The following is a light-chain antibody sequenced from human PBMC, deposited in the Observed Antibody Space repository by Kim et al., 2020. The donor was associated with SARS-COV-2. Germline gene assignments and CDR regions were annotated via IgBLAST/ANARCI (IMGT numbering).Light chain of an antibody. CDR3: QHYHSYSSIT. V-gene: IGKV1-5*03. CDR2: KAS. Sequence: DIQMTQSPSTLSAFVGDKVTITCRASQSISRWLAWYQQKPGKAPNLLIYKASSLEDGVPSRFSGSGSGTEFTLTISSLEPDDFATYYCQHYHSYSSITVGRGTRLEIK. J-gene: IGKJ5*01. CDR1: QSISRW.